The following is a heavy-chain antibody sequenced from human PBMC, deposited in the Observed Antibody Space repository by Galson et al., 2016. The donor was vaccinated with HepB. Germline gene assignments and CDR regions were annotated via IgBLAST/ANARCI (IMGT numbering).Heavy chain of an antibody. D-gene: IGHD3-3*01. Sequence: SLRLSCAASGFTVSSNYMSWVRQAPGKGLEWVSIIYGNGNANYADSVKGRFTPSRHNSENTLYLQMNSLGPEDTAVYYCAKGGHSGTYDVGYYDFWGQGALVTVSS. V-gene: IGHV3-53*04. CDR1: GFTVSSNY. CDR3: AKGGHSGTYDVGYYDF. CDR2: IYGNGNA. J-gene: IGHJ4*02.